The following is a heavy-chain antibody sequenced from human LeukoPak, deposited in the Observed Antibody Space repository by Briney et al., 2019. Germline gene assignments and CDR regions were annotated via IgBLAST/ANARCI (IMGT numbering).Heavy chain of an antibody. CDR3: ATRRYCYDSSGV. J-gene: IGHJ4*02. CDR2: MNPNSGNT. CDR1: GYTFTSYD. D-gene: IGHD3-22*01. V-gene: IGHV1-8*03. Sequence: ASVKVSCKASGYTFTSYDINWVRQATGQGLEWMGWMNPNSGNTGYAQKFQGRVTITRNTSISTAYMELSSLRSEDTAVYYCATRRYCYDSSGVWGQGTLVTVSS.